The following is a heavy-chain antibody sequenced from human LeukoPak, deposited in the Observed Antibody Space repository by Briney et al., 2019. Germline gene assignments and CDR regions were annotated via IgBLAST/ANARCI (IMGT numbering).Heavy chain of an antibody. Sequence: GGSLRLSCAASGFTVSSNYMSWVRQAPGKRLEWVSVIYSGAGTYYADSVKGRFTISRDNSKNTLYLQMNSLRAEDTAVYSCARDPTYSSGWFFDYWGQGTLVTVSS. CDR1: GFTVSSNY. V-gene: IGHV3-53*01. J-gene: IGHJ4*02. CDR2: IYSGAGT. CDR3: ARDPTYSSGWFFDY. D-gene: IGHD6-19*01.